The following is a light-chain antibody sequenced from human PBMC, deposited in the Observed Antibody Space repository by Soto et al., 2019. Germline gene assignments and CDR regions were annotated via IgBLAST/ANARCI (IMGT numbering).Light chain of an antibody. Sequence: EIVLTQSPGTLSLSPGERATLSCRASQSVSSSYLAWYQQKPGQAPRLLIYGASSRATGIPDRFSGSGSGTDFTLTICRLEPEDFAVYYCQQYGSSPPWTFGQVTKVDIK. J-gene: IGKJ1*01. V-gene: IGKV3-20*01. CDR2: GAS. CDR1: QSVSSSY. CDR3: QQYGSSPPWT.